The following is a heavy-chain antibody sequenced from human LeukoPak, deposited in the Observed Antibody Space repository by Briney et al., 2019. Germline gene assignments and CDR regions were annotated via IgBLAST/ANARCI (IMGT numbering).Heavy chain of an antibody. V-gene: IGHV3-74*01. J-gene: IGHJ4*02. D-gene: IGHD1-26*01. Sequence: LTGGSLRLSCAASGFTFGSYWMHWVRQAPGKGRVWVSRINSDGSGTSYADSVKGRFTISRDNAKNSLYLQMDSLRAEDTAVYYCARERVGATAYYFDYWGQGTLVTVSS. CDR2: INSDGSGT. CDR3: ARERVGATAYYFDY. CDR1: GFTFGSYW.